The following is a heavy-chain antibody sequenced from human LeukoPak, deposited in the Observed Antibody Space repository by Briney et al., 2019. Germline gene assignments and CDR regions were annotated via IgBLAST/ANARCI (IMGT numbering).Heavy chain of an antibody. D-gene: IGHD3-10*01. CDR2: ISSSSSYI. CDR3: ARDDYYGSGSYG. J-gene: IGHJ3*01. Sequence: GGSLRLSRAASGFTFSSYSMNWVRQAPGKGLEWVSSISSSSSYIYYTDSVKGRFTISRDNAKNSLYLQMNSLRAEDTAVYYCARDDYYGSGSYGWGQGTMVTVSS. CDR1: GFTFSSYS. V-gene: IGHV3-21*01.